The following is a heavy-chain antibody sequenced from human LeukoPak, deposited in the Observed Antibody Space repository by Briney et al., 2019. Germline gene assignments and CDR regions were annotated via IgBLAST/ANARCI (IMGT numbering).Heavy chain of an antibody. CDR1: GGSISSGDYY. Sequence: SETLSLTCTVSGGSISSGDYYWSWIRQPPEKGLEWIGYIYYSGSTYYNPSLKSRVTISVDTSKNQFSLKLSSVTAADTAVYYCARGSSQDYGGKTTGSDAFDIWGQGTMVTVSS. CDR3: ARGSSQDYGGKTTGSDAFDI. CDR2: IYYSGST. V-gene: IGHV4-30-4*01. J-gene: IGHJ3*02. D-gene: IGHD4-23*01.